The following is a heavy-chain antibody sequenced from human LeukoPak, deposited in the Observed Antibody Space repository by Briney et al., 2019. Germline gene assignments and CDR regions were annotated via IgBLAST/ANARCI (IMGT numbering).Heavy chain of an antibody. CDR3: ARATLYYYYMDV. Sequence: SQTLSLTCTVSGGSISSGSYYWSWIRQPAGKGLEWIGRIYTSGSTNYNPSLKSRVTISVDTSKNQFSLKLGSVTAADTAVYYCARATLYYYYMDVWGKGTTVTVSS. V-gene: IGHV4-61*02. CDR2: IYTSGST. J-gene: IGHJ6*03. CDR1: GGSISSGSYY.